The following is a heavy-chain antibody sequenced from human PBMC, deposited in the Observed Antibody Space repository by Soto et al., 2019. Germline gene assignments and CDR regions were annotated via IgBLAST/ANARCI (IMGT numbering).Heavy chain of an antibody. CDR1: GYTFTGYY. J-gene: IGHJ4*02. CDR3: VRVVAIPGYPDN. Sequence: GASVKVSCKASGYTFTGYYVHWVRQAPGQGLEWMGWIHPNSGATKYAEKFQGWVPMARQTSVSTAYMDLSRLRSDDSAVYYCVRVVAIPGYPDNWGQGTLVTVSS. D-gene: IGHD5-12*01. CDR2: IHPNSGAT. V-gene: IGHV1-2*04.